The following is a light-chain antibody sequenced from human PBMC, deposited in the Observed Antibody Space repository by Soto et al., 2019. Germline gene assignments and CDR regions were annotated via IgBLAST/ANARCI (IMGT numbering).Light chain of an antibody. Sequence: DFKMTQSPSSLSASVGDRVSITCRASQSIGTSLNWYQQKPGKAPKLLIYSASTLQGGGPSRFSGSGSGTDFTLTISSLQPEDFATYDCQQSYTAPFTFGPGTKVDVK. CDR3: QQSYTAPFT. CDR2: SAS. CDR1: QSIGTS. J-gene: IGKJ3*01. V-gene: IGKV1-39*01.